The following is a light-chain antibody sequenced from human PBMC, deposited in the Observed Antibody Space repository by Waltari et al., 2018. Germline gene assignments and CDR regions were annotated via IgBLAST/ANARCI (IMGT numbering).Light chain of an antibody. J-gene: IGKJ3*01. CDR1: QRFGGS. Sequence: DIQMTQSPSTLSASVGDRVTITCRPSQRFGGSLAWFQQKPGKAPKLLIDDASTLEPGVPSRFSGSGSGTEFTLTVSSLQPDDFATYYCQQYNNFPFTFGPGTTV. CDR3: QQYNNFPFT. CDR2: DAS. V-gene: IGKV1-5*01.